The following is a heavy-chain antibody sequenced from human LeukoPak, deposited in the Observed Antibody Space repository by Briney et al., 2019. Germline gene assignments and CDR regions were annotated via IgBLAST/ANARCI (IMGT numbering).Heavy chain of an antibody. J-gene: IGHJ5*02. CDR1: GGSISSYH. Sequence: SETLSLTCTVSGGSISSYHWSWIRQPPGKGLEWIGYIYYSGSTNYNPSLKSRVTISVDTSKNQFSLKLSSVTAADTAVYYCARSELELRITNWGYNWFDPWGQGTLVTVSS. CDR3: ARSELELRITNWGYNWFDP. V-gene: IGHV4-59*01. D-gene: IGHD1-7*01. CDR2: IYYSGST.